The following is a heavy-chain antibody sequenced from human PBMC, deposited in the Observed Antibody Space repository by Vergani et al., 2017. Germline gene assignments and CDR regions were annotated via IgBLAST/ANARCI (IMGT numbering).Heavy chain of an antibody. V-gene: IGHV4-39*07. J-gene: IGHJ4*02. CDR2: IYYSGRT. CDR3: ARVKSDSSGYYPVYYFDY. D-gene: IGHD3-22*01. CDR1: GGSISSSSYY. Sequence: QLQLQESGPGLVKPSETLSLTCTVSGGSISSSSYYWGWIRQPPGKGLEWIGSIYYSGRTYYNPSLKSRVTISVDTSKNQFSLKLSSVTAADTAVYYCARVKSDSSGYYPVYYFDYWGQGTLVTVSS.